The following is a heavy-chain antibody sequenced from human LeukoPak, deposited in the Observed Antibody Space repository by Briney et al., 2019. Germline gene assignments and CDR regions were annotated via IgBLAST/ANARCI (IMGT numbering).Heavy chain of an antibody. CDR1: GITLSNYG. D-gene: IGHD3-22*01. CDR3: ARDLPYDSSGYGAFDI. J-gene: IGHJ3*02. V-gene: IGHV3-23*01. CDR2: ISGSGGST. Sequence: GGSLRLSCAVSGITLSNYGMSWVRQAPGKGLEWVAGISGSGGSTYYADSVKGRFTISRDNSKNTLYLQMNSLRAEDTAVYYCARDLPYDSSGYGAFDIWGQGTMVTVSS.